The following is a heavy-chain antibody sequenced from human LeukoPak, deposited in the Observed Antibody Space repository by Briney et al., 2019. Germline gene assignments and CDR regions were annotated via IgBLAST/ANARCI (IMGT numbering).Heavy chain of an antibody. CDR2: IIPIFGTA. CDR1: GVTFSNFA. Sequence: ASVKVSCKASGVTFSNFAISWVRQAPGQGLEWMGGIIPIFGTANYAQKFQGRVTITADKSPSTAYMELSSLRSEDTAVYYCARDNDSRDPPHFDYWGQGTLVTVSA. D-gene: IGHD3-16*01. V-gene: IGHV1-69*06. CDR3: ARDNDSRDPPHFDY. J-gene: IGHJ4*02.